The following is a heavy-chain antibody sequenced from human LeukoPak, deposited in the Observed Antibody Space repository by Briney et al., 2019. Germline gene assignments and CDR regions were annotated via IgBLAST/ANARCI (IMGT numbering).Heavy chain of an antibody. J-gene: IGHJ3*02. CDR2: IWYDENKK. CDR1: GFTFSSYG. D-gene: IGHD4-11*01. CDR3: AREGLTTTPNNALDI. Sequence: PGGSLRLSCAASGFTFSSYGMHWVRQAPGKGLEWAAVIWYDENKKYYGDSVKGRFTISRDNFKSTLYLQMNSLRVEDTAVYYCAREGLTTTPNNALDIWGQGTMVTVSS. V-gene: IGHV3-33*01.